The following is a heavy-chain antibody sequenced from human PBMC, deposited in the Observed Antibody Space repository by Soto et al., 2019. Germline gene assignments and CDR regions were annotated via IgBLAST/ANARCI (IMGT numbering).Heavy chain of an antibody. D-gene: IGHD6-19*01. CDR2: ISYDGSNK. V-gene: IGHV3-30-3*01. J-gene: IGHJ4*02. Sequence: QVQLVESGGGVVQPGRSLRLSCAASGFTFSSYTMHWVRQAPGQGLEWVAAISYDGSNKYYADSVKGRFTISRDNSKNTLYVQMNSLRGEDTAVYYCARGAGIAVAGTSFEYWGQGTLFTVSS. CDR3: ARGAGIAVAGTSFEY. CDR1: GFTFSSYT.